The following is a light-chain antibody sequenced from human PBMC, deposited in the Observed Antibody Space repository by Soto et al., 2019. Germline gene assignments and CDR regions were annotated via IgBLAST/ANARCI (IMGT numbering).Light chain of an antibody. CDR3: QQYHTYST. Sequence: DIQMTQSPSTLSASVGDRVTITCRTSQSISGWLAWYQQKPGKAPKVLIYDASNLKSGVPSRFSGSGSGTEFTLTINSLQPDDFATYYCQQYHTYSTFGQGTKVEIK. J-gene: IGKJ1*01. CDR2: DAS. CDR1: QSISGW. V-gene: IGKV1-5*01.